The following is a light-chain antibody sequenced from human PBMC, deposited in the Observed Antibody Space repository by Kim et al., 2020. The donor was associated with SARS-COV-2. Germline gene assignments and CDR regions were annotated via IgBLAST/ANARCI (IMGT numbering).Light chain of an antibody. Sequence: LSPGERASLSCRASQSISSSYLAWYQQKPGQSPRLLIYGASSRATGIPDRFSGSGSGTDFTLTISRLEPEDFAVYYCQQYGSSRTFGQGTKVDIK. CDR3: QQYGSSRT. CDR1: QSISSSY. CDR2: GAS. V-gene: IGKV3-20*01. J-gene: IGKJ1*01.